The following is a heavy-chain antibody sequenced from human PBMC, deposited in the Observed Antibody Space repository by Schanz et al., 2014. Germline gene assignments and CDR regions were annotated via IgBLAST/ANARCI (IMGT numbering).Heavy chain of an antibody. CDR1: GFTFTNYA. D-gene: IGHD2-2*01. J-gene: IGHJ4*02. V-gene: IGHV3-30*04. CDR3: AKSMYSTSWAFDF. Sequence: QVQLVESGGGVVQPGRSLRLSCAASGFTFTNYAMHWVRQAPGKGLEWVAVISFDGTNRHFADSVRGRFTISRDNSKNTLYVQMNSLRAEDTAVYYCAKSMYSTSWAFDFWGQGAQVTVSS. CDR2: ISFDGTNR.